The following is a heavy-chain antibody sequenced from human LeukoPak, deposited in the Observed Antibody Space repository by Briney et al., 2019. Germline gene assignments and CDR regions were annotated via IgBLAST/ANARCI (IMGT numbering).Heavy chain of an antibody. V-gene: IGHV3-30*02. J-gene: IGHJ4*02. CDR3: ARYNAGTFSFDY. D-gene: IGHD2/OR15-2a*01. CDR1: GFTFSRYG. Sequence: PGGSLRLSCAASGFTFSRYGMHWVRQAPGKGLEWVSFTRFDGKNKYYADSVKGRFTISRDNAKNSLYLQMNSLRAEDTAVFYCARYNAGTFSFDYWGQGTLVTVSS. CDR2: TRFDGKNK.